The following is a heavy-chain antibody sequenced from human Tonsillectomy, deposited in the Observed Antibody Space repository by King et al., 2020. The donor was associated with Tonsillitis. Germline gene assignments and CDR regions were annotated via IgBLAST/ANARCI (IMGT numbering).Heavy chain of an antibody. CDR2: IKQDGSEK. J-gene: IGHJ4*02. CDR3: ASVAGWYDFDY. D-gene: IGHD6-19*01. Sequence: VQLVESGGGLVQPGGSLRLSCAASGFTFSSYWMSWVRQAPGKGLEWVANIKQDGSEKYYVDSVKGRFTISRDNAKNSLYLQMNSLRAEDTAAYYCASVAGWYDFDYWGQGTLVTVSS. V-gene: IGHV3-7*03. CDR1: GFTFSSYW.